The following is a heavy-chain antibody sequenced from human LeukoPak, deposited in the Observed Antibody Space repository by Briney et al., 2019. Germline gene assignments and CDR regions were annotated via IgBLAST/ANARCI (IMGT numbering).Heavy chain of an antibody. CDR1: GYTFTGYY. CDR3: ARAGPYSGYDEFDY. Sequence: ASVKVSCKASGYTFTGYYMHWVRQAPGQGLEWMGWINPNSGGTNYAQKFQGRVTMTRDTSISTAYMELRSLRSDDTAVYYCARAGPYSGYDEFDYWGQGTLVTVSS. J-gene: IGHJ4*02. V-gene: IGHV1-2*02. CDR2: INPNSGGT. D-gene: IGHD5-12*01.